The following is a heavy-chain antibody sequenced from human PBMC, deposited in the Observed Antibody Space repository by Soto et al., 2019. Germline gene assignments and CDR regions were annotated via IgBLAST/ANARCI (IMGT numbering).Heavy chain of an antibody. Sequence: QVHLVDSGGGVVPPGGSLRLSCAASGFTFSDSTLHWVRQAPGKGLEWVAIISSDGTNYYYADSVRGRFTISRDNSENTLYLQMNSLRADDTAVYYCVNQEVGATVYFDSWGQGTLVTVAS. CDR1: GFTFSDST. J-gene: IGHJ4*02. CDR2: ISSDGTNY. V-gene: IGHV3-30-3*01. D-gene: IGHD1-26*01. CDR3: VNQEVGATVYFDS.